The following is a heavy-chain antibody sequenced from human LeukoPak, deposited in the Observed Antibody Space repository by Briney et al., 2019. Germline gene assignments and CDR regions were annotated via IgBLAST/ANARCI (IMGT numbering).Heavy chain of an antibody. Sequence: GGSLRLSCAASGFTFSKYSMTWVRQAPGKGLEWVSFIGTSSTPIYYADSVRGRFTISRDNTKNSLYLQMNSLKVEDTAIYYCARDNWIDCWGQGTLVTVSS. CDR2: IGTSSTPI. CDR1: GFTFSKYS. V-gene: IGHV3-48*04. CDR3: ARDNWIDC. J-gene: IGHJ5*01.